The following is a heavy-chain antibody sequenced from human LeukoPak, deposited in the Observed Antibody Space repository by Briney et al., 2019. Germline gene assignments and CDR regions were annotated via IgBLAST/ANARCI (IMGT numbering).Heavy chain of an antibody. CDR1: GGSFSGYY. J-gene: IGHJ4*02. CDR3: ARIYCTNGVCAFVDY. D-gene: IGHD2-8*01. CDR2: INHSGST. V-gene: IGHV4-34*01. Sequence: SETLSLTCAVYGGSFSGYYWSWIRQPPGKGLEWIGEINHSGSTNYNPSLKSRVTISVDTSKNQFSLKLSSVTAADTPVYYCARIYCTNGVCAFVDYWGQGTLVTVSS.